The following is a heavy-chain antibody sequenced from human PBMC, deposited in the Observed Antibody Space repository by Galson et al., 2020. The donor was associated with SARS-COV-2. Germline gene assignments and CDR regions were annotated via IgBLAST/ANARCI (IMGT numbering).Heavy chain of an antibody. D-gene: IGHD1-26*01. Sequence: GESLKISCAASGFTFSNAWMSWVRQAPGKGLEWVGRIKSKTDGGTTDYAAPVKGRFTISRDDSKNTLYLQMNSLKTEDTAVYYCTTDPIYSGSYWKGAFDIWGQGTMVTVSS. CDR2: IKSKTDGGTT. V-gene: IGHV3-15*01. J-gene: IGHJ3*02. CDR3: TTDPIYSGSYWKGAFDI. CDR1: GFTFSNAW.